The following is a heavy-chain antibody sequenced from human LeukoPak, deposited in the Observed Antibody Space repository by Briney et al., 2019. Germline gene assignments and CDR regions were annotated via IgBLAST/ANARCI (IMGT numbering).Heavy chain of an antibody. J-gene: IGHJ3*02. CDR3: ARLKWVPAAQGYAFDI. CDR2: IIPIFGTA. Sequence: SVKVSCKASGGTFSSYAISWVRQAPGQGLEWMGGIIPIFGTANYAQKFQGRVTITADESTSTAYMELSSLRAEDTAVYYCARLKWVPAAQGYAFDIWGQGTMVTVSS. D-gene: IGHD2-2*01. CDR1: GGTFSSYA. V-gene: IGHV1-69*13.